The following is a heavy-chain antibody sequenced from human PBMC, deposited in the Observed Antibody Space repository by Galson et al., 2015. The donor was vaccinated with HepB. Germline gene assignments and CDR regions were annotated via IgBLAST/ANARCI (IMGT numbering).Heavy chain of an antibody. V-gene: IGHV1-69*13. CDR1: GGTFSSYA. D-gene: IGHD3-22*01. CDR3: ARDKHARYYYDSSGYYTDAFDI. CDR2: IIPIFGTA. J-gene: IGHJ3*02. Sequence: SVKVSCKASGGTFSSYAISWVRQAPGQGLEWMGGIIPIFGTANYAQKFQGRVTITADESTSTAYMELSSLRSEDTAVYYCARDKHARYYYDSSGYYTDAFDIWGQGTMVTVSS.